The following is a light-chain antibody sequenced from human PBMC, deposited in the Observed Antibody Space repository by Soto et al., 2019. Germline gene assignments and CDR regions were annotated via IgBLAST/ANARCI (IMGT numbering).Light chain of an antibody. V-gene: IGKV1-12*01. Sequence: DIQMTQSPSSVSAFVGDRVTITCRASQGITSWLAWYQQKPGKAPKLLIYGASSLASGVPSRFSGSGSGTEFTLTISSLQPEDLASYYCQPANSFPPWTFGQGTKVEIK. CDR3: QPANSFPPWT. J-gene: IGKJ1*01. CDR2: GAS. CDR1: QGITSW.